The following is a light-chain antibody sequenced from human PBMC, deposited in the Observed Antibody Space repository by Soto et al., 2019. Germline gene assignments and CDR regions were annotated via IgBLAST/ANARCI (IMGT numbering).Light chain of an antibody. CDR2: GAS. J-gene: IGKJ1*01. Sequence: EIVLTQSPVTLSWSPGERATLSCRASQSVSSSYLAWYQQKPGQAPRLLIYGASSRATGIPDRFSGSGSGTDFTLTISRLEPEDFAVYYCQQYGSSQTFGQGTKVDIK. CDR3: QQYGSSQT. V-gene: IGKV3-20*01. CDR1: QSVSSSY.